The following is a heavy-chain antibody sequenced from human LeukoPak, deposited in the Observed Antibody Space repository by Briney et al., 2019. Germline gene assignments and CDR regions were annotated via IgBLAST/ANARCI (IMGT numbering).Heavy chain of an antibody. Sequence: PGGSLRLSCAASGFTFSSYGMHWVRQAPGKGLEWVAFIRYDGSNKYYADSVKGRFTISRDNSKNTLYLQMNSLRAEDTAVYYCAKGVGVVPAAIDYWGQGTLVTVSS. D-gene: IGHD2-2*01. CDR2: IRYDGSNK. CDR1: GFTFSSYG. V-gene: IGHV3-30*02. CDR3: AKGVGVVPAAIDY. J-gene: IGHJ4*02.